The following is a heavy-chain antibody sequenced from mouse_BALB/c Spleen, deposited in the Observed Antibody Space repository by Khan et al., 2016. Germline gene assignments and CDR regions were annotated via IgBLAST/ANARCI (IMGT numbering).Heavy chain of an antibody. CDR2: VNPNNDST. J-gene: IGHJ2*01. CDR3: TKIGDLITNYYFDY. CDR1: GYSFTDYY. V-gene: IGHV1-18*01. Sequence: VQLQQSGPDLVKPGASVKISCKASGYSFTDYYIHWVKQSHGKSLEWIGHVNPNNDSTNYHQKFKDKAILTVDKSSSTAYMELRSLTSEDSAVYYCTKIGDLITNYYFDYGGQGTTLTVSS. D-gene: IGHD2-4*01.